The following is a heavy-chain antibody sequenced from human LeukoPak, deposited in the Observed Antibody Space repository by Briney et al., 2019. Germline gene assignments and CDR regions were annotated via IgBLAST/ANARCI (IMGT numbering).Heavy chain of an antibody. Sequence: GGSLRLSCAASGFTFSSYSMNWVRHPPGKGLEWVSYISSSSSTIYYADSVMGRFTISRDNAKNSLYLQMNSLRAEDTAVYYCARALRYFDWLSTSPEYNWFDPWGQGTLVTVSS. J-gene: IGHJ5*02. CDR2: ISSSSSTI. CDR3: ARALRYFDWLSTSPEYNWFDP. D-gene: IGHD3-9*01. CDR1: GFTFSSYS. V-gene: IGHV3-48*01.